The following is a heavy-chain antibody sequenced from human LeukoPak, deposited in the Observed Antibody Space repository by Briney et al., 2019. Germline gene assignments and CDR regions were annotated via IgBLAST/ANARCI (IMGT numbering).Heavy chain of an antibody. D-gene: IGHD6-13*01. CDR2: INPNSGGT. CDR3: ARDYPPIAAAGTNDY. CDR1: GYTFTGYY. V-gene: IGHV1-2*02. J-gene: IGHJ4*02. Sequence: ASVKVSCKASGYTFTGYYLHWLRQAPGQGLEWMGWINPNSGGTNYAQKFQGRVTMTRDTSISTAYMELSRLRSDDTAVYYCARDYPPIAAAGTNDYWGQGTLVTVSS.